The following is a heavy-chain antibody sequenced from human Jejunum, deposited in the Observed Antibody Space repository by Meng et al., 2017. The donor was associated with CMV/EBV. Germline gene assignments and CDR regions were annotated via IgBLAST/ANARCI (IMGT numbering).Heavy chain of an antibody. CDR3: AKGSYYRNYHDSSGHYCPFDY. J-gene: IGHJ4*02. CDR1: TYG. V-gene: IGHV3-30*18. Sequence: TYGMHWVRQAPGKGLEWVAVISSDGTAKYYADSVKGRFTISRDSSENMVYLQMDSLRAEDTAVYFCAKGSYYRNYHDSSGHYCPFDYWGQGTLVTVSS. CDR2: ISSDGTAK. D-gene: IGHD3-22*01.